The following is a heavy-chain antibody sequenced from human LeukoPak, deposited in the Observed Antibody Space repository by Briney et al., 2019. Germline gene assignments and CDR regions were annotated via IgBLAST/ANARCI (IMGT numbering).Heavy chain of an antibody. CDR1: GYTFTTYY. Sequence: GASVKVSCKASGYTFTTYYIHWVRQAPGHGLGWMGIINPSGGSTSYAQKFQGRVTMTRDMSTSTVYMEVSSLRSEDTAVYYCARDQGYFDWLLEYYFDYWGQGTLVTVSS. V-gene: IGHV1-46*01. CDR3: ARDQGYFDWLLEYYFDY. D-gene: IGHD3-9*01. J-gene: IGHJ4*02. CDR2: INPSGGST.